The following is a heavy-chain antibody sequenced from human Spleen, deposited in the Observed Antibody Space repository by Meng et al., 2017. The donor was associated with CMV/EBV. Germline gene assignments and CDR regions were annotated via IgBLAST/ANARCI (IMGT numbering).Heavy chain of an antibody. CDR2: ISGFDGHT. CDR1: GYRFISYG. D-gene: IGHD5-24*01. CDR3: ARDRDAYNGQDF. Sequence: CKTSGYRFISYGISWVRQAPGQGLEWMGWISGFDGHTNDVKKFQGRLTLTIETSTNTAYMELRSLESDDTAMYFCARDRDAYNGQDFWGQGTLVTVSS. V-gene: IGHV1-18*01. J-gene: IGHJ4*02.